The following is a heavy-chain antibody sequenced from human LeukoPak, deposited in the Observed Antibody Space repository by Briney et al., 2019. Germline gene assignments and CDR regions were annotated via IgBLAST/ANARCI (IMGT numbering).Heavy chain of an antibody. Sequence: PGGSLRLSCAASGFTFSSYEMNWVRQAPRKGLEWVSYISSSGSTIYYADSVKGRFTISRDNAKNSLYLQMNSLRAEDTAVYYCARGRRSGWSGDFDYWGQGTLVTVSS. J-gene: IGHJ4*02. CDR3: ARGRRSGWSGDFDY. V-gene: IGHV3-48*03. CDR1: GFTFSSYE. D-gene: IGHD6-19*01. CDR2: ISSSGSTI.